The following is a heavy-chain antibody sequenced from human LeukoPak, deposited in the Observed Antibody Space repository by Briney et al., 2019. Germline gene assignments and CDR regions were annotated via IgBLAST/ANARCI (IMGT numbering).Heavy chain of an antibody. D-gene: IGHD1-26*01. Sequence: PGGSLRLPCAASGFTFSSYWMHWVRQAPGKGLVWVSRINSDGSSTSYADSVKGRFTISRDNAKSTLYLQMNSLRAEDTAVYYCARSSPSYHFDYWGQGTLVTVSS. CDR1: GFTFSSYW. V-gene: IGHV3-74*01. J-gene: IGHJ4*02. CDR3: ARSSPSYHFDY. CDR2: INSDGSST.